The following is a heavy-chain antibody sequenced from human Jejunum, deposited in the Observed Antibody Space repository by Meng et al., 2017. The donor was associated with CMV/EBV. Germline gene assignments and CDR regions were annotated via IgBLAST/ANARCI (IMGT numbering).Heavy chain of an antibody. CDR3: ARDLTNKWFYY. CDR1: GNTNSIGSHS. Sequence: QMQLQESGPGLVKPAETLSMTCTASGNTNSIGSHSWAWFRQPPGKRLEWIGSMYFSGIADYNPSLKSRVTISLHATQKQFSLRLTSVTAADSAVYFCARDLTNKWFYYWGQGTLVTVSS. J-gene: IGHJ4*02. D-gene: IGHD1-26*01. CDR2: MYFSGIA. V-gene: IGHV4-39*07.